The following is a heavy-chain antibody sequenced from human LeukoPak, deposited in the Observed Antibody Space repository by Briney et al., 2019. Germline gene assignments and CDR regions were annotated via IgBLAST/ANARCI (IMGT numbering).Heavy chain of an antibody. CDR1: GYTFTGYY. D-gene: IGHD3-10*01. Sequence: ASVKVSCKASGYTFTGYYMHWVRQAPGPGLEWMGWINPNSGGTNYAQKFQGRVTMTRDTSISTAYMELSRLRSDDTAVYYCARANHYYGSGSPIDYWGQGTLVTVSS. CDR2: INPNSGGT. J-gene: IGHJ4*02. CDR3: ARANHYYGSGSPIDY. V-gene: IGHV1-2*02.